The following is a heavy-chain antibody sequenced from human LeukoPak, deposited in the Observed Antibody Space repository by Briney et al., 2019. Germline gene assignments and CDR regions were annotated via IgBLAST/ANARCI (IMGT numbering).Heavy chain of an antibody. CDR3: ARDSPAAGQGFFDS. Sequence: GGSLRLSCTASGFTFSSYEMNWVRQAPGKGLEWVSYISGSGTTIYYADSVKGRFTISRDNAKNSLFLQMNSLRAEDTAVYYCARDSPAAGQGFFDSWGQGTLVTVSS. V-gene: IGHV3-48*03. CDR1: GFTFSSYE. CDR2: ISGSGTTI. D-gene: IGHD6-13*01. J-gene: IGHJ4*02.